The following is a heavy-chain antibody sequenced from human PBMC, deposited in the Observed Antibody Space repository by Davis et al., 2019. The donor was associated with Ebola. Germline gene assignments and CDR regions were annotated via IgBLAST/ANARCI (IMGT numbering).Heavy chain of an antibody. V-gene: IGHV1-2*04. CDR3: ARATSLRGDYGDYGLDY. D-gene: IGHD4-17*01. CDR1: GYTFTGYY. J-gene: IGHJ4*02. Sequence: ASVKVSCKASGYTFTGYYMHWVRQAPGQGLEWMGWINPNSGGSNYAQKFQGWVTMTRDTSISTAYMKLSRLRSDDTAVYYCARATSLRGDYGDYGLDYWGQGTLVTVSS. CDR2: INPNSGGS.